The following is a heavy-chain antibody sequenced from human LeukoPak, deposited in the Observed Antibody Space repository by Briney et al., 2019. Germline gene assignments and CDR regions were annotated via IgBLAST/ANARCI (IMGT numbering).Heavy chain of an antibody. CDR3: ARGRHSTSGPSHY. V-gene: IGHV1-2*02. Sequence: ASVKVSCKASGYTFTGYYMHWVRQAPGQGLEWMGLINPNSGGTNYAQKFQGRVTMTRDTSISTAYMELSRLRSDDTAVYYCARGRHSTSGPSHYWGQGTLVTVSS. CDR1: GYTFTGYY. J-gene: IGHJ4*02. D-gene: IGHD5-12*01. CDR2: INPNSGGT.